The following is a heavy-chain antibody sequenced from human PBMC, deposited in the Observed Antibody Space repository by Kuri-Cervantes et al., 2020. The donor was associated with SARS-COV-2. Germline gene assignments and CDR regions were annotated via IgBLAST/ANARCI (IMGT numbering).Heavy chain of an antibody. J-gene: IGHJ4*02. CDR2: INHSGST. CDR1: GGSFSGYY. D-gene: IGHD3-3*01. V-gene: IGHV4-34*01. Sequence: GSLRLSCAVYGGSFSGYYWSWIRQPPGKGLEWIGEINHSGSTNYNPSLKSRVTISVDTSKNQFSLKLSSVTAADTAVYYCAGGLHGEVIIFYWGQGNLVNGAS. CDR3: AGGLHGEVIIFY.